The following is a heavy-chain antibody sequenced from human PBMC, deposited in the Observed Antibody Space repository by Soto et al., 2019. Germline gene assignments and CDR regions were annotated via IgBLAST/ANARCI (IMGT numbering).Heavy chain of an antibody. CDR3: ARGSLAGTTPDSGLDL. CDR1: GYTFTGYY. V-gene: IGHV1-2*04. CDR2: INPNSGGT. D-gene: IGHD1-1*01. J-gene: IGHJ2*01. Sequence: ASVKVSCKASGYTFTGYYMHWVRQAPGQGLEWMGWINPNSGGTNYAQKFQGWVTMTRDTSISTAYMELSRLRSDDTAVYYCARGSLAGTTPDSGLDLWGRGTLVTVSS.